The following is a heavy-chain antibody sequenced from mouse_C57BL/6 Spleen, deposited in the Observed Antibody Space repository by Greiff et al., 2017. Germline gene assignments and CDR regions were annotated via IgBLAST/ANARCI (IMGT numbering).Heavy chain of an antibody. CDR1: GYSITSGYY. Sequence: EVKLVESGPGLVKPSQSLSLTCSVTGYSITSGYYWNWIRQFPGNKLEWMGYISYDGSNNYNPSLKNRISITRDTSKNQFFLKLNSVTTEDTATYYCARVYDGYYYAMDYWGQGTSVTVSS. V-gene: IGHV3-6*01. J-gene: IGHJ4*01. D-gene: IGHD2-3*01. CDR2: ISYDGSN. CDR3: ARVYDGYYYAMDY.